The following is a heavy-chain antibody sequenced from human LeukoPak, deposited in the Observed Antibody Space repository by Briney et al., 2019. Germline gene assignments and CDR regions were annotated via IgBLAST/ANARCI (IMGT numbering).Heavy chain of an antibody. J-gene: IGHJ4*02. V-gene: IGHV3-21*01. CDR3: ARDFGIGSSGEGNDY. D-gene: IGHD3-22*01. CDR1: GFTFSSYS. CDR2: ISSSSSYI. Sequence: GGSLRLSCAASGFTFSSYSMNWVRQAPGKGLEWVSSISSSSSYIYYADSVKGRFTISRDNAKNSLYLQMNSLRAEDTAVYYCARDFGIGSSGEGNDYWGQGTLVTVSS.